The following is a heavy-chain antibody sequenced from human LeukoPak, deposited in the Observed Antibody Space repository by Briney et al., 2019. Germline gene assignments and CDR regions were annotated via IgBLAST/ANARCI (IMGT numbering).Heavy chain of an antibody. CDR2: ISHDGSNK. Sequence: GGSLRLSCAASGFTFSSYAMHWVRQAPGKGLEWVAVISHDGSNKYYADSVKGRFTISRDNSKNTLYLQMNSLRAEDTAVYYCARTPYDFWSGYYFDYWGQGTLVTVSS. D-gene: IGHD3-3*01. J-gene: IGHJ4*02. CDR3: ARTPYDFWSGYYFDY. V-gene: IGHV3-30-3*01. CDR1: GFTFSSYA.